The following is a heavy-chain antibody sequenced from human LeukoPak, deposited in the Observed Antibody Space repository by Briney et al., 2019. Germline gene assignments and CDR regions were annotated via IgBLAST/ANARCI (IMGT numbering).Heavy chain of an antibody. D-gene: IGHD4-17*01. Sequence: GGSLRLSCAASGYTFSDYYMSWISQPPGKGLVWGSYISSNGSTIYYADSVKSRFTISRDNAKNSLYLQMNSLRAEDTAVYYCARLAPDYADYWFDPWGQGTLVTVSS. V-gene: IGHV3-11*01. CDR2: ISSNGSTI. CDR1: GYTFSDYY. J-gene: IGHJ5*02. CDR3: ARLAPDYADYWFDP.